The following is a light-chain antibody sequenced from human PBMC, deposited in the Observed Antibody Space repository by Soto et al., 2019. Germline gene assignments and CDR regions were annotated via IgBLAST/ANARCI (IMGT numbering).Light chain of an antibody. CDR3: QQYDRSPLT. V-gene: IGKV3-20*01. CDR2: GAS. J-gene: IGKJ4*01. Sequence: EIVLTQSPGTLSLSSGERVTLSCRASQSISSNYLAWYQQKPGQTPRLLIYGASSRATGIPDRFSGSGSGTDFTLTISRLEPEDFAVYYCQQYDRSPLTFGGGTKVEIK. CDR1: QSISSNY.